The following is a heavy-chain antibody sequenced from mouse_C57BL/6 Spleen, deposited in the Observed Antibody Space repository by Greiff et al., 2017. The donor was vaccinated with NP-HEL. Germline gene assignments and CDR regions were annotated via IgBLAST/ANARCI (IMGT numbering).Heavy chain of an antibody. V-gene: IGHV14-1*01. CDR2: IDPEDGDP. CDR1: GFNINDYY. CDR3: TTPYYYGSSSFAY. D-gene: IGHD1-1*01. Sequence: VQLKQSGAELVRPGASVKLSCTASGFNINDYYMHWVKQRPEQGLEWIGRIDPEDGDPEYAPKFQGKATMTADTSSNTAYLQLSSLTSEDTAVYYCTTPYYYGSSSFAYWGQGTLVTVSA. J-gene: IGHJ3*01.